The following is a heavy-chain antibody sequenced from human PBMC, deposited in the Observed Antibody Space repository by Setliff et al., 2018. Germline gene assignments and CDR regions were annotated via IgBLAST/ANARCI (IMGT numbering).Heavy chain of an antibody. CDR3: TPWTGTSRLHY. CDR2: IRGKPSSGTT. D-gene: IGHD1-7*01. V-gene: IGHV3-49*04. J-gene: IGHJ4*02. Sequence: LRLSCTTSGFTFGDYAITWVRQAPGKGLEWVGFIRGKPSSGTTEYAASVKGRFTISRDDSKSIAYLQMSSLKTEDTALYYCTPWTGTSRLHYWGQGTLVTVSS. CDR1: GFTFGDYA.